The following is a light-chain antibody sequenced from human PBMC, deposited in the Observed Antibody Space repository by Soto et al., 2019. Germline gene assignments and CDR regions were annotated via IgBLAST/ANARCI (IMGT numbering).Light chain of an antibody. CDR3: RQYGSSPRT. J-gene: IGKJ1*01. CDR1: QSVSNNY. Sequence: EIVLTQSPGTLSLSPGERATLSCRASQSVSNNYLAWYQQKPGQAPRLLIYGASGRATGIPDRFSGSGSGTDFILTISRLEPEDFVVYYCRQYGSSPRTFGQGTKVEIK. V-gene: IGKV3-20*01. CDR2: GAS.